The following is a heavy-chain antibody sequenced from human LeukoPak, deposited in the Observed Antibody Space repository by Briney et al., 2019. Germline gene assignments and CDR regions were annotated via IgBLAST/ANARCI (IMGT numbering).Heavy chain of an antibody. J-gene: IGHJ6*03. CDR3: AGLRRAYYYYMDV. V-gene: IGHV3-21*06. CDR2: ISGSGNYI. CDR1: GFTFSTYG. Sequence: GGSLRLSCAASGFTFSTYGMYWVRQAPGKGLEWVSSISGSGNYIYYADSLKGRFTISRDNANNLLFLQMSSLRAEDTAVYLCAGLRRAYYYYMDVWGKGTTVTVSS.